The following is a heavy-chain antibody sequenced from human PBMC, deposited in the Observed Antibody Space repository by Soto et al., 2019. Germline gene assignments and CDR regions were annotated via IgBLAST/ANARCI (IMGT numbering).Heavy chain of an antibody. J-gene: IGHJ6*02. D-gene: IGHD2-15*01. V-gene: IGHV1-69*13. CDR3: ARELEAVVREAAVGLDA. Sequence: SVKVSCKASGGTFSSYAINWVRQAPGQGLEWMGGIIPVFGAANYSPGFQGRVTITADASTRTIHMQLSGLRSEDTAVYYCARELEAVVREAAVGLDAWGQGXAVTVSS. CDR2: IIPVFGAA. CDR1: GGTFSSYA.